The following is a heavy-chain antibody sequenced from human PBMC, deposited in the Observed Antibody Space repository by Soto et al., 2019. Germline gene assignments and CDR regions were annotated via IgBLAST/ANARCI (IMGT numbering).Heavy chain of an antibody. Sequence: SETLSLTCTVSGGSISSYYWSWIRQPPGRGLEWIGDIYYSGSTNYNPSLKSRVTISVDTSKNQFSLKLSYVTAADTAVYYCARGRKQPLTQGDAFDIWGQGTMVTVSS. CDR3: ARGRKQPLTQGDAFDI. CDR2: IYYSGST. D-gene: IGHD6-13*01. CDR1: GGSISSYY. V-gene: IGHV4-59*01. J-gene: IGHJ3*02.